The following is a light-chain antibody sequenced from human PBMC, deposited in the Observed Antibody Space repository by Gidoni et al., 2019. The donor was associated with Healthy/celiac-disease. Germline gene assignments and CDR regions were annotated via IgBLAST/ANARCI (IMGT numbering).Light chain of an antibody. V-gene: IGKV1-9*01. CDR1: QGISSY. Sequence: DIQLTQSPSFLSASVGDRGTITCWASQGISSYLAWYQQKPGKAPKLLIYAASTLQSGVPSRFSGSGSGTDFTLTISSLQPEDFATYYCQQLNSYAFTFGPGTKVDIK. CDR2: AAS. CDR3: QQLNSYAFT. J-gene: IGKJ3*01.